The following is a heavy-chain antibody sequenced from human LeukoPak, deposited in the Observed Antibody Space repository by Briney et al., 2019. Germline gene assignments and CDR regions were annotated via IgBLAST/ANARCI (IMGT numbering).Heavy chain of an antibody. CDR2: IIPIFGTA. V-gene: IGHV1-69*06. Sequence: ASVKVSCKASGGTFSSYAISWVRQAPGQGLEWMGGIIPIFGTANYAQKFQGRVTITADKSTSTAYMELSSLRSDDTAVYYCARDGHTYYYGSGSYYNGYYFDYWGQGTLVTVSS. J-gene: IGHJ4*02. CDR3: ARDGHTYYYGSGSYYNGYYFDY. D-gene: IGHD3-10*01. CDR1: GGTFSSYA.